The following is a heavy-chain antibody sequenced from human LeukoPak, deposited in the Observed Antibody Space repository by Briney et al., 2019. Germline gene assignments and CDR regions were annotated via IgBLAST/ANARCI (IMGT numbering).Heavy chain of an antibody. V-gene: IGHV1-2*02. CDR1: GYTFTGYY. Sequence: ASVKVSCKASGYTFTGYYMHWVRQAPGQGLEWMGWINPNSGGTNYAQKFQGRVTMTRDTSISTAYMELSRLRSGDTAVYYCTRDVDTAMVPIDYFDYSGHGTLVTASS. CDR3: TRDVDTAMVPIDYFDY. D-gene: IGHD5-18*01. J-gene: IGHJ4*01. CDR2: INPNSGGT.